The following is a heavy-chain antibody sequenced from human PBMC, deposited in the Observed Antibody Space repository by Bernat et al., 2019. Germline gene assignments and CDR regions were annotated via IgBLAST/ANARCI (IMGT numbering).Heavy chain of an antibody. CDR2: ISYDGSNK. D-gene: IGHD3-16*01. CDR3: AKDLYGGIYYYGMDV. CDR1: GFTFSSYG. J-gene: IGHJ6*02. Sequence: QVQLVESGGGVVQPGRSLRLSCAASGFTFSSYGMHWVRQAPGKGLEWVAVISYDGSNKYYADYVKGRFTISRDNSKNTLYLQMNSLRAEDTAVYYCAKDLYGGIYYYGMDVWGQGTTVTVSS. V-gene: IGHV3-30*18.